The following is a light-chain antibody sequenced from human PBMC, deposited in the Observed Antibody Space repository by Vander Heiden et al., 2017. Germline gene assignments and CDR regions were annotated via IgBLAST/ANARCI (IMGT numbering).Light chain of an antibody. CDR3: QQRSNWPLT. J-gene: IGKJ4*01. Sequence: EIGLTQSPATLSLSPGERPTLSCRASQGFSNFLAWYQQKPGQAPRLLIYDTSNRATAIPARFSGSGSGTDFTLTISRLEPEDFAVYYCQQRSNWPLTFGGGTKVEIK. CDR2: DTS. V-gene: IGKV3-11*01. CDR1: QGFSNF.